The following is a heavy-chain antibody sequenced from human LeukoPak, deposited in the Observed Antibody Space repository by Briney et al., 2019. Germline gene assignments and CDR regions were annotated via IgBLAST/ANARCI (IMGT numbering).Heavy chain of an antibody. CDR1: GGSISSYY. CDR2: IYYSGST. J-gene: IGHJ5*02. CDR3: ARGMVGATSWFDP. Sequence: PSETLSLTCTVSGGSISSYYWSWIRQPPGKGLEWIGYIYYSGSTKYNPSLNSRVTISVDTSKNQFSLRLTSVTAADTAVYYCARGMVGATSWFDPWGQGTLVTVSS. D-gene: IGHD1-26*01. V-gene: IGHV4-59*01.